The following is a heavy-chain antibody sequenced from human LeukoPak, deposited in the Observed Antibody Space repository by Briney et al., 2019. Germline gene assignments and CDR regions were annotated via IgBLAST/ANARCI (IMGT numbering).Heavy chain of an antibody. CDR1: GFTFSAYA. V-gene: IGHV3-23*01. D-gene: IGHD4-17*01. CDR3: ARDPNGDYVGAFDM. J-gene: IGHJ3*02. CDR2: IRGGGGA. Sequence: GGSLRLSCTASGFTFSAYAMMWVRQAPGKGPEWISAIRGGGGAFYADSVKGRFTISRDNSKYTLFLRMNSLRAEDTAVYYCARDPNGDYVGAFDMWGPGTMATVSS.